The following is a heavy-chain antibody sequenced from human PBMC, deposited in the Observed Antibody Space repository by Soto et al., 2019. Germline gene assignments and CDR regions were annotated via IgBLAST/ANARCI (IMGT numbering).Heavy chain of an antibody. CDR2: IVVGSGNT. J-gene: IGHJ6*03. Sequence: GASVKVSCKASGFTFTSSAMQWVRQARGQRLEWIGWIVVGSGNTNYAQKFQERVTITRDMSTSTAYMELSSLRSEDTAVYYCAALRGYYYYYYMDVWGKGTTVTVSS. CDR1: GFTFTSSA. V-gene: IGHV1-58*02. CDR3: AALRGYYYYYYMDV.